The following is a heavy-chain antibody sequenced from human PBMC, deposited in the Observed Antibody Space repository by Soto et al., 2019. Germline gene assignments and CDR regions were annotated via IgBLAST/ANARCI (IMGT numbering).Heavy chain of an antibody. CDR2: ISAYNGDT. V-gene: IGHV1-18*01. CDR3: ATSRLRIAVDGETEYDFDY. CDR1: GYTFTSYG. Sequence: SVKVSCKASGYTFTSYGISWVRQAPGQGLEWMGWISAYNGDTNYAQKLQGRVTMTTDTSTSTAYMELRRLRSDDTAVYYCATSRLRIAVDGETEYDFDYWGQGTLVTVSS. J-gene: IGHJ4*02. D-gene: IGHD6-19*01.